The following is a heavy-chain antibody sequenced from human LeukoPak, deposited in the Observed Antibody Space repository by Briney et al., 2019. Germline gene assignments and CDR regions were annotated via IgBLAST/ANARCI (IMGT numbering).Heavy chain of an antibody. CDR1: GFTFSSYA. CDR2: ISRSAGGT. Sequence: GGSLRLSCTTSGFTFSSYAMSWVRQAPGKGLEWVSDISRSAGGTYSADSVKGRFTISRDNSKNTPYLQMNSLRAEDTAVYYCAKGSYYDSSGSFYFDYWGQGTLVTVSS. V-gene: IGHV3-23*01. J-gene: IGHJ4*02. CDR3: AKGSYYDSSGSFYFDY. D-gene: IGHD3-22*01.